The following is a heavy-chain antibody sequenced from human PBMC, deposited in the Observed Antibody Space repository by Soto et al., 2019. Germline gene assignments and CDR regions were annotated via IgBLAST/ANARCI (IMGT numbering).Heavy chain of an antibody. J-gene: IGHJ4*02. CDR1: GGSFSGYY. CDR2: INHSGST. V-gene: IGHV4-34*01. D-gene: IGHD6-6*01. Sequence: QVQLQQWGAGLLKPSETLSLTCAVYGGSFSGYYWSWIRQPPGKGLEWIGEINHSGSTNYNPSLKSRVTISVDTSKNQFSLKRSSVTAADTAVYYCASMRSSHFNFDYWGQGTLVTVSS. CDR3: ASMRSSHFNFDY.